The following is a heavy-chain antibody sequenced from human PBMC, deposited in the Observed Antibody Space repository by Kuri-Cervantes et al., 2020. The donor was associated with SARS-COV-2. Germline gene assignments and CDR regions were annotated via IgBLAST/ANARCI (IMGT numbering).Heavy chain of an antibody. CDR3: ARHMPHIVVVPAAIYY. D-gene: IGHD2-2*01. Sequence: SQTLSLTCAVYGGSFSGYYWTWIRQPPGKGLEWIGEINHSGSTNYNPSFKSRVTISVDTSKNQFSLKLNSVTAADTAVYYCARHMPHIVVVPAAIYYWGQGTLVTVSS. J-gene: IGHJ4*02. CDR1: GGSFSGYY. V-gene: IGHV4-34*01. CDR2: INHSGST.